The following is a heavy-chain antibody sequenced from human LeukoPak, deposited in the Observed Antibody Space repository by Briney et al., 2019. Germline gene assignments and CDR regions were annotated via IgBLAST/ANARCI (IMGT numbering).Heavy chain of an antibody. CDR3: ATDRGWRTSGYYLYYFEY. Sequence: GGSLRLSCAASGFIFTGYFMSWVRQAPGKGLEWVASVKHDGSEKYYVDSVRGRFTISRDNTKNLLYLQMSSLRAEDTAVYYCATDRGWRTSGYYLYYFEYWGQGTLVTFSS. J-gene: IGHJ4*02. CDR2: VKHDGSEK. V-gene: IGHV3-7*01. CDR1: GFIFTGYF. D-gene: IGHD3-3*01.